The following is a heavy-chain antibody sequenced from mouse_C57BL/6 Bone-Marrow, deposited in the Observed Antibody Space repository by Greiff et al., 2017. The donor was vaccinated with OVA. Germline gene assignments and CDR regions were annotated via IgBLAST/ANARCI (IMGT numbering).Heavy chain of an antibody. CDR1: GFTFSSYG. V-gene: IGHV5-6*01. CDR3: ARPLNWDWFAY. CDR2: ISSGGSYT. D-gene: IGHD4-1*01. Sequence: EVHLVESGGDLVKPGGSLKLSCAASGFTFSSYGMSWVRPTPDKRLEWVATISSGGSYTYYPDSVKGRFTISRDNAKNTLYLQMSSLKSEDTAMYYCARPLNWDWFAYWGQGTLVTVSA. J-gene: IGHJ3*01.